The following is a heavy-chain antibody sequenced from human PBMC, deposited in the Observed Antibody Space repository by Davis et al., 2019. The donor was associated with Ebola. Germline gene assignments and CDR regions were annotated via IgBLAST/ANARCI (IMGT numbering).Heavy chain of an antibody. CDR3: ITDEGGLGV. D-gene: IGHD3-16*01. CDR1: GFTFTYGW. Sequence: GESLMIYCEASGFTFTYGWMSWARQAPGKGLEWVGRIKGNPDGGTKDYAAPVKGRFTISRDDSINTLYLQMNSLKIADTAVYYCITDEGGLGVWGQGTTVTVSS. CDR2: IKGNPDGGTK. V-gene: IGHV3-15*01. J-gene: IGHJ6*02.